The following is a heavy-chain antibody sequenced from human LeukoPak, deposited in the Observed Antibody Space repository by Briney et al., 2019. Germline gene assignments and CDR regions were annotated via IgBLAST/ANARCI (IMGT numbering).Heavy chain of an antibody. CDR1: GGSISSSSYY. V-gene: IGHV4-39*07. CDR2: IYYNGST. Sequence: SETLSLTCTVSGGSISSSSYYWGWIRQPPGKGLEWIGSIYYNGSTYYNPSLKSRVTISVDTSKNQFSLKLSSVTAADTAVYYCARDPGSGSYDYWGQGTLVTVSS. CDR3: ARDPGSGSYDY. J-gene: IGHJ4*02. D-gene: IGHD1-26*01.